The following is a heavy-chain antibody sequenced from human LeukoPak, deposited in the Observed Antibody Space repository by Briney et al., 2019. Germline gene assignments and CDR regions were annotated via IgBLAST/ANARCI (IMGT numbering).Heavy chain of an antibody. CDR1: GGTFSSYA. CDR2: IIPILGIA. Sequence: SVKVSCKASGGTFSSYAISWVRQAPGQGLEWMGRIIPILGIANYAQKFQGRVTITADKSTSTAYMELSSLRSEDTAVYYCARDYDYDILTGYSPGSPDFDYWGQGTLVTVSS. V-gene: IGHV1-69*04. J-gene: IGHJ4*02. CDR3: ARDYDYDILTGYSPGSPDFDY. D-gene: IGHD3-9*01.